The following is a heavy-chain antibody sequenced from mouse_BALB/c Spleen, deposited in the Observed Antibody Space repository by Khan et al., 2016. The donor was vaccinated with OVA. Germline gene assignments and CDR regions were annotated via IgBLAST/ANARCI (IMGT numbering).Heavy chain of an antibody. Sequence: QIQLVQSGPELKKPGETVKISCKASGYTFTNYGMNWVKQSPGKALKWMGWINTYTGEPTYADDFKGRFAFSLETSANTAYLQINNLKNEDTATYFCARPPYFSYTLDHWRQGTSVTVSS. CDR2: INTYTGEP. CDR3: ARPPYFSYTLDH. V-gene: IGHV9-3-1*01. J-gene: IGHJ4*01. CDR1: GYTFTNYG. D-gene: IGHD2-10*01.